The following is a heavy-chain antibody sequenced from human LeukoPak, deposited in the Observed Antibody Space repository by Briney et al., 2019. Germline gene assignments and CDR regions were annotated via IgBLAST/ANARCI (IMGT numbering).Heavy chain of an antibody. V-gene: IGHV3-11*03. J-gene: IGHJ4*02. CDR3: ARKWLYCSGGSCYYFDY. CDR1: GFTFSDYY. Sequence: GGSLRPSCAASGFTFSDYYMSWIRQAPGKGLEWVSYISSSSSYTNYADSVKGRFTISRDNAKNSLYLQMNSLRAEDTAVYYCARKWLYCSGGSCYYFDYWGQGTLVTVSS. CDR2: ISSSSSYT. D-gene: IGHD2-15*01.